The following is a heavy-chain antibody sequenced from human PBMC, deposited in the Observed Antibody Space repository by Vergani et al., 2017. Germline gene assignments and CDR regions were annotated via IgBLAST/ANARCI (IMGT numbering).Heavy chain of an antibody. CDR3: TTVIVVVPAAIDNYYYYYMDV. CDR1: GFTFSSYA. CDR2: IKSKTDGGTT. Sequence: EVQLLESGGGLVQPGGSLRLSCAASGFTFSSYAMSWVRQAPGKGLEWVGRIKSKTDGGTTDYAAPVKGRFTISRDDSKNTLYLQMNSLKTEDTAVYYCTTVIVVVPAAIDNYYYYYMDVWGKGTTVTVSS. V-gene: IGHV3-15*01. J-gene: IGHJ6*03. D-gene: IGHD2-2*01.